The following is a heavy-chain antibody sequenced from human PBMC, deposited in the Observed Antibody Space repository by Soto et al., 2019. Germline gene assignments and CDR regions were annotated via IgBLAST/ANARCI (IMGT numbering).Heavy chain of an antibody. Sequence: EVQLVESGEGLVQPGGSLRLSCAASGFTFSSYNIHWIRQAPGKGLEFVSAISRSGDSTYYADSVKGRFTITRDNSKNTEWLQMGSLRAEDMAVYYCARARCSSGQCYYFDYWGRGALVSVSS. J-gene: IGHJ4*02. CDR3: ARARCSSGQCYYFDY. CDR2: ISRSGDST. D-gene: IGHD2-15*01. CDR1: GFTFSSYN. V-gene: IGHV3-64*02.